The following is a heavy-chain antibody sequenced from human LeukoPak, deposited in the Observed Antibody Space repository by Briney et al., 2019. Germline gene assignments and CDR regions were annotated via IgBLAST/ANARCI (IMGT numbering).Heavy chain of an antibody. V-gene: IGHV1-2*02. CDR3: ARVGAAAGTYFDY. D-gene: IGHD6-13*01. J-gene: IGHJ4*02. CDR2: INTNSGGT. Sequence: ASVKVSCQASGYTFTGYYMHWVRQAPGQGLEWMGWINTNSGGTNYAQKLQGRVTMTRDTSISTAYMELSRLRSDDTAVYYCARVGAAAGTYFDYWGQGTLVTVSS. CDR1: GYTFTGYY.